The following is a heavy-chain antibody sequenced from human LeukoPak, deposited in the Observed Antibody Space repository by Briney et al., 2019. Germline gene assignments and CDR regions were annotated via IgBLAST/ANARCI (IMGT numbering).Heavy chain of an antibody. CDR2: IYYSGST. CDR3: ARGARGYSYGHYYFDY. D-gene: IGHD5-18*01. V-gene: IGHV4-59*01. J-gene: IGHJ4*02. CDR1: GGSLSSYY. Sequence: SETLSLTCTVSGGSLSSYYWSWIRQPPGKGLECIGYIYYSGSTNYNPSLKSRVTISVDTSKNQFSLKLSSVTAADTAVYYCARGARGYSYGHYYFDYWGQGTLVTVSS.